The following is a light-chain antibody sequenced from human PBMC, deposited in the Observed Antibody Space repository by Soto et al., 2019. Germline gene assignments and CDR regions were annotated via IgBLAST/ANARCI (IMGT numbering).Light chain of an antibody. CDR1: QSVSSN. CDR3: QQYNNWPPWT. J-gene: IGKJ1*01. Sequence: EIVMTQSPATLSVSRGERATLSCRASQSVSSNLAWYQQKPGQAPRLLIYGASTRATGIPARFSGSGSGTEFTLTISSLQSEDFAVYYCQQYNNWPPWTFGQGTKV. CDR2: GAS. V-gene: IGKV3-15*01.